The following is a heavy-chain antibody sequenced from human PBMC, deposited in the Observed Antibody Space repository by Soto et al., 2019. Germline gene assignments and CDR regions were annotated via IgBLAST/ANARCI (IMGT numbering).Heavy chain of an antibody. D-gene: IGHD6-13*01. Sequence: PGGSLRLSCAASGFTFSSYDMHWVRQATGKGLEWVSAIGTAGDPYYPGSVKGRFTISRENAKNSLYLQMNSLRAGDTAVYYCARGSYSSSWYIDNYYYGMDVWGQGTTVTVSS. V-gene: IGHV3-13*05. J-gene: IGHJ6*02. CDR2: IGTAGDP. CDR1: GFTFSSYD. CDR3: ARGSYSSSWYIDNYYYGMDV.